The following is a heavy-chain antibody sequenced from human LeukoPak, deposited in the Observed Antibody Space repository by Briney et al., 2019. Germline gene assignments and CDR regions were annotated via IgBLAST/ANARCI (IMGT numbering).Heavy chain of an antibody. Sequence: GGSLRLSCAASGFTFGSYWMSWVRQAPGKRLEWVATIKEDGSDKYYVDSVKGRFTISRDNVKNSVYLQVNSLRAEDTAVYYCAREKNLGTWGQGTLVTVSS. CDR1: GFTFGSYW. CDR2: IKEDGSDK. CDR3: AREKNLGT. D-gene: IGHD1-14*01. J-gene: IGHJ4*02. V-gene: IGHV3-7*05.